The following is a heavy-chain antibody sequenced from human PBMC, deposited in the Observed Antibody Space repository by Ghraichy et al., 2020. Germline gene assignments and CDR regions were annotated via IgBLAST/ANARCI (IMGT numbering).Heavy chain of an antibody. J-gene: IGHJ4*02. CDR1: GFTFSSYA. D-gene: IGHD6-13*01. CDR3: AKGGRSSSSYTNFDY. Sequence: GGSLRLSCAASGFTFSSYAMSWVRQVPGKGLEWVSTISNSGGSTYYADSVKGRFTISRDNSKNTLFVQMNSLRAEDTAVYYCAKGGRSSSSYTNFDYWGQGTLVIVSS. CDR2: ISNSGGST. V-gene: IGHV3-23*01.